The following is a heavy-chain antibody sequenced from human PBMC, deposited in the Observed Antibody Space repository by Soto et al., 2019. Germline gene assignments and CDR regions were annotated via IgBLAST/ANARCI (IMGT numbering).Heavy chain of an antibody. CDR1: GFIFSDHY. CDR3: VRSPDGNCFDS. V-gene: IGHV3-72*01. Sequence: GGSLRLSCVASGFIFSDHYMDWVRQAPGKGLEWIGRIRKKVNSYSTQYAASVNGRFTVSRDDSKNSLYLQMDSLKIEDTAVYYCVRSPDGNCFDSWGQGSLVTSPQ. J-gene: IGHJ4*02. CDR2: IRKKVNSYST. D-gene: IGHD2-15*01.